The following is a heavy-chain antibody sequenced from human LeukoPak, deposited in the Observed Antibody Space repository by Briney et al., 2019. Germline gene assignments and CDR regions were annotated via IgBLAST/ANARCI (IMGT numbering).Heavy chain of an antibody. J-gene: IGHJ4*02. Sequence: PGGSLRLSCAASGFTFSDYYMSWIRQAPGKGLEWVSGISWNSGSIGYADSVKGRFTISRDNAKNSLYLQMNSLRAEDTALYYCAKAFGYGDYPNYFDYWGQGTLVTVSS. CDR3: AKAFGYGDYPNYFDY. CDR1: GFTFSDYY. V-gene: IGHV3-9*01. CDR2: ISWNSGSI. D-gene: IGHD4-17*01.